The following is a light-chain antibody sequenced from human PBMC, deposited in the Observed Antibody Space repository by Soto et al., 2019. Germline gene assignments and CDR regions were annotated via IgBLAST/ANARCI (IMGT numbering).Light chain of an antibody. J-gene: IGLJ3*02. V-gene: IGLV1-40*01. CDR2: GNN. Sequence: QSVLTQPPSVSGAPGQRVTISCTGSSSNIGAGYDVHYYQQLPGTAPKLLIYGNNNRPSGVPDRFSGSKSGTSASLAITGLQAEDEADYYCQSYDSSLSGWVFGGGTKVTDL. CDR1: SSNIGAGYD. CDR3: QSYDSSLSGWV.